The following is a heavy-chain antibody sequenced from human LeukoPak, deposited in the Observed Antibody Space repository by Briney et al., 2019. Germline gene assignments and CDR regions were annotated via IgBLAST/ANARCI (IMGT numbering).Heavy chain of an antibody. J-gene: IGHJ6*03. Sequence: SVKVSCKASGGTFSSYAISWVRQAPGQGLEWMGGIIPIFGTANYAQKFQGRVTITTDESTSTAYMELSSLRSEDTAVYYCARDGGGDYYYYYYMDVWGKGTTVTVSS. CDR1: GGTFSSYA. V-gene: IGHV1-69*05. CDR2: IIPIFGTA. CDR3: ARDGGGDYYYYYYMDV. D-gene: IGHD3-10*01.